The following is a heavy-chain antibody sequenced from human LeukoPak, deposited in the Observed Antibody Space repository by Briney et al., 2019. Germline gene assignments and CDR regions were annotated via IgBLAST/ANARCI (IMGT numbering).Heavy chain of an antibody. CDR1: GFTFSSYA. J-gene: IGHJ4*02. V-gene: IGHV3-30-3*01. Sequence: PGRSLRLSCAAAGFTFSSYAMHWVSQAPGKGLEWVAVISYDGSNKYYANSVKGRFTISRDNSKNTLYLQMNSLRAEDTAVYYCAKGALIDYWGQGTLVTVSS. D-gene: IGHD2-8*01. CDR3: AKGALIDY. CDR2: ISYDGSNK.